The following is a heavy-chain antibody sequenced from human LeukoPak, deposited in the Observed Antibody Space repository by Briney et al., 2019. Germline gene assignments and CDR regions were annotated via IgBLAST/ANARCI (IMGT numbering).Heavy chain of an antibody. D-gene: IGHD3-9*01. CDR3: ARGNYDILTGYHYYFDY. Sequence: SETLSLTCTVSGGSISSYYWSWIRQPPGKGLEWIGYIYYSGSTNYNPSLKSRVTISVDTSKNQLSLKLSSVTAADTAVYYCARGNYDILTGYHYYFDYWGQGTLVTVSS. CDR2: IYYSGST. V-gene: IGHV4-59*01. J-gene: IGHJ4*02. CDR1: GGSISSYY.